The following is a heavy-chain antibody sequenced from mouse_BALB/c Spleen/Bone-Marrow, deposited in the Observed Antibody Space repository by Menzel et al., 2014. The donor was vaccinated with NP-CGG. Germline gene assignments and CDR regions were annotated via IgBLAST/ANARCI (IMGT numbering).Heavy chain of an antibody. CDR3: TTLARTNFDY. D-gene: IGHD3-1*01. J-gene: IGHJ2*01. Sequence: EVQLQESGTVPARPGAAVKMSCKASGYTFSNYWMHWVKQRPGQGLEWIGTIYPGNSDTTYNQKFKGKAKRTAVTSTSTAYMDLSSLTNEDSAVYYCTTLARTNFDYWGQGTTLTVSS. CDR2: IYPGNSDT. V-gene: IGHV1-5*01. CDR1: GYTFSNYW.